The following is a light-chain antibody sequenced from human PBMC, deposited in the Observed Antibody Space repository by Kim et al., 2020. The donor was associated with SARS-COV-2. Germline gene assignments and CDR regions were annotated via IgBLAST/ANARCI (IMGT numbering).Light chain of an antibody. Sequence: ASVGDRVTITCQASQDIRNDLGWYQQKPGKAPNLLIYAASSLQTGVPSRFSGSGSGTDFTLTISSLQPEDFATYYCLQDYIYPFTFGQGTKVDIK. CDR3: LQDYIYPFT. V-gene: IGKV1-6*01. J-gene: IGKJ1*01. CDR2: AAS. CDR1: QDIRND.